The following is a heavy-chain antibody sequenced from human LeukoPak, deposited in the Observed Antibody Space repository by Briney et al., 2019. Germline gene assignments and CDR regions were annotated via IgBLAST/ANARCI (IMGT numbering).Heavy chain of an antibody. V-gene: IGHV4-38-2*02. CDR1: DYSISSAYY. CDR2: IHHSGST. Sequence: SETLSLTCVVSDYSISSAYYWGWIRQPPGKGLEWIGSIHHSGSTYYNPSLKSRVTISVDTSKNHFSLKLSAVTAADTAVYYCARDRLGTYCSSTNCCYYGMDVWGKGTTVTVSS. CDR3: ARDRLGTYCSSTNCCYYGMDV. J-gene: IGHJ6*04. D-gene: IGHD2-2*01.